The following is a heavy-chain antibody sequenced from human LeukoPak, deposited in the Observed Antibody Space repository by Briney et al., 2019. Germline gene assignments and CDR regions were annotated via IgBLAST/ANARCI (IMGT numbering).Heavy chain of an antibody. Sequence: ASVKVSFKASGYTFTSYGISWVRQPHGQGLEWMGWISAYNGNTNYAQKLQGRVTMTTDTSTSTDYMELRSLRSDNTDVYYCAREGYYYGSGSYQGDYRGQGTLVTVSS. J-gene: IGHJ4*02. CDR1: GYTFTSYG. CDR2: ISAYNGNT. V-gene: IGHV1-18*04. CDR3: AREGYYYGSGSYQGDY. D-gene: IGHD3-10*01.